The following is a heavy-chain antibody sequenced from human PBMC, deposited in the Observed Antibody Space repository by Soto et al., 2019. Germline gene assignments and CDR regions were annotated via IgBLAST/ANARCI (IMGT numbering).Heavy chain of an antibody. V-gene: IGHV3-7*01. J-gene: IGHJ4*02. CDR3: ERKDWHRFDR. CDR1: GFMFSAYW. CDR2: ISGGASDK. D-gene: IGHD2-21*01. Sequence: EVQLVESGGGLVQPGGSLRLSCEASGFMFSAYWMSWVRQDPRKGLEWVATISGGASDKFYVDSVKGRFTISRDDAKHSLYLQMNSRRPEDTGVYYCERKDWHRFDRWGQGTLVNVSS.